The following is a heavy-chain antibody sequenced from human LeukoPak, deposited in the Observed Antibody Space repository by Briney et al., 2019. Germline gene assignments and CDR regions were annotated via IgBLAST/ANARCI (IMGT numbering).Heavy chain of an antibody. Sequence: TGGALILSCAATRFNVHNYGMRWVRQAPGNGLVWVSRIREDGRVKSYAASVRGRFTIFRDSFENTLHLQMNSLRAEDTAVYYCVKDFGGELDSWGQGTLVTVSS. CDR3: VKDFGGELDS. CDR2: IREDGRVK. J-gene: IGHJ5*01. D-gene: IGHD3-10*01. CDR1: RFNVHNYG. V-gene: IGHV3-74*01.